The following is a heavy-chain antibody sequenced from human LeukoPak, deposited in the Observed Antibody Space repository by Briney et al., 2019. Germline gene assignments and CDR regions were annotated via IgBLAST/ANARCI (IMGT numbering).Heavy chain of an antibody. Sequence: PGGSLRLSCAASGFTFSSYAMHWVRQAPGKGLEYVSAISSNGGSTYYANSVKGRFTISRDNSKNTLYLQMGSLRAEDMAVYYCARSGGPDFWSGYYTHYYYYYMDVWGKGTTVTVSS. V-gene: IGHV3-64*01. CDR2: ISSNGGST. D-gene: IGHD3-3*01. CDR1: GFTFSSYA. J-gene: IGHJ6*03. CDR3: ARSGGPDFWSGYYTHYYYYYMDV.